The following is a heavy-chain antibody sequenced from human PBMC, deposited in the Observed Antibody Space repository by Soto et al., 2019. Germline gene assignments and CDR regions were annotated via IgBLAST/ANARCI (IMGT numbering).Heavy chain of an antibody. CDR1: GYTFTGYY. V-gene: IGHV1-2*02. Sequence: QVQLVQSGAEVKKPGALVKVSCKASGYTFTGYYMHWVRQAPGQGLEWMGWINPNSGGTNYAQKFQGRVTMTRDTSISTAYMELSRLRSDDTAVYYCARVASSSWYRLYFQHWGQGTLVTVSS. CDR2: INPNSGGT. J-gene: IGHJ1*01. CDR3: ARVASSSWYRLYFQH. D-gene: IGHD6-13*01.